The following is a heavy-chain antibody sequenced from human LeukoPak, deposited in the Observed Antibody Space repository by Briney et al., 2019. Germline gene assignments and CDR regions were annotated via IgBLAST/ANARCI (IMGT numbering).Heavy chain of an antibody. J-gene: IGHJ3*02. V-gene: IGHV3-11*04. CDR2: INTSGSTM. D-gene: IGHD2/OR15-2a*01. CDR1: GFTFSDYY. CDR3: ARFLDAFDI. Sequence: GGSLRLSCAASGFTFSDYYMTWIRQAPGKGLEWVSSINTSGSTMYYADSVKGRFTISRDNAKNSLYLQMNSLRAEDTAVYYCARFLDAFDIWGQGTMVTVSS.